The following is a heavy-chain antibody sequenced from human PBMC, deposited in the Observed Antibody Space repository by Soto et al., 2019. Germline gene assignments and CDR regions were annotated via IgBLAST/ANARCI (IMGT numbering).Heavy chain of an antibody. CDR1: GYTFSSYT. CDR2: ISSSSSYI. J-gene: IGHJ5*02. D-gene: IGHD6-13*01. Sequence: VGSPRLSREAPGYTFSSYTLNWVRQAPLNGQAWVSSISSSSSYIYYADSVKGRCTISRDNAKNSLYLQMNSLRAEDTAVYYCARDRASSSWYPLGRQVNWFDPWGQGTLVTAPQ. V-gene: IGHV3-21*01. CDR3: ARDRASSSWYPLGRQVNWFDP.